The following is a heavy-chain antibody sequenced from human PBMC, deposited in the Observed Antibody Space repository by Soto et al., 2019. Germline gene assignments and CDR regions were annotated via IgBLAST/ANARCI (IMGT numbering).Heavy chain of an antibody. CDR2: IYSGGST. D-gene: IGHD3-16*01. V-gene: IGHV3-66*01. CDR1: GFTVSSNY. Sequence: EVQLVESGGGLVQPGGSLRLSCAASGFTVSSNYMSWVRQAPGKALELVSVIYSGGSTYYADSVKGRFTISRDNSKNTLYLQMHSLRAEDTAVYYWARYGGNPRFYYYYYGMDVWGQGTTVTVSS. J-gene: IGHJ6*02. CDR3: ARYGGNPRFYYYYYGMDV.